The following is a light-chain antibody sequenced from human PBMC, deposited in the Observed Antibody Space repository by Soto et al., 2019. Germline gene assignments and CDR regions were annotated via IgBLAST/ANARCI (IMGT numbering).Light chain of an antibody. V-gene: IGKV3D-15*01. Sequence: TQSPVTLSLSAGERATISCRASQSVSSIYLAWYQQKPGQAPRLLIYGASTRATGIPARFSGSRSGAEFTLTISSLQSEDFAVYYCQQSNNWPQTFGQGTNVDIK. CDR1: QSVSSIY. CDR3: QQSNNWPQT. CDR2: GAS. J-gene: IGKJ1*01.